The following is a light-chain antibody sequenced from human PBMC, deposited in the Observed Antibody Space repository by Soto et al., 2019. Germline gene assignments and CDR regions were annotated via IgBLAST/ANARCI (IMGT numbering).Light chain of an antibody. J-gene: IGKJ2*01. CDR3: LQDSSNPYT. V-gene: IGKV1-6*01. CDR1: QGIRKD. CDR2: GIS. Sequence: IKMTQSPSSLSASVGDRVTITCRASQGIRKDLGWYQQKPGKAPKLLIYGISNLQSGVPSRFSGSGSGTESNLTISSLQPEDFATYYCLQDSSNPYTFGQGTKLEIK.